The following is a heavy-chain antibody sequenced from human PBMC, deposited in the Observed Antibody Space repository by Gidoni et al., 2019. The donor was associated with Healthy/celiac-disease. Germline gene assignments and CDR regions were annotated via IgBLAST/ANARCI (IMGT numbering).Heavy chain of an antibody. Sequence: QVQLVQSGAEVKKPGSSVKVSCKASGGTFSSYAISWVRQAPGQGLEWMGGIIPIFGTANYAQKFQGRVTITADESTSTAYMELSSLRSEDTAVYYCASPPLHIVVVTAKSWYFDLWGRGTLVTVSS. V-gene: IGHV1-69*01. CDR1: GGTFSSYA. J-gene: IGHJ2*01. D-gene: IGHD2-21*02. CDR2: IIPIFGTA. CDR3: ASPPLHIVVVTAKSWYFDL.